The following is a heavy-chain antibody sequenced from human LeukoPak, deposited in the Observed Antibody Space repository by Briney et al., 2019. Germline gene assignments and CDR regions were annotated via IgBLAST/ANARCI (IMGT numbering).Heavy chain of an antibody. CDR1: GFTYDDYA. J-gene: IGHJ4*02. CDR3: TKDFIVVSGYERGGVDY. D-gene: IGHD5-12*01. V-gene: IGHV3-9*01. Sequence: GGSLRLFCAPSGFTYDDYAMLWVRQAPGKGVEWVSGISWYSGSLGYADSVKGRFTISRDNAKNSLYLQMNSLRAEDTALYYCTKDFIVVSGYERGGVDYWGQGTLVTVSS. CDR2: ISWYSGSL.